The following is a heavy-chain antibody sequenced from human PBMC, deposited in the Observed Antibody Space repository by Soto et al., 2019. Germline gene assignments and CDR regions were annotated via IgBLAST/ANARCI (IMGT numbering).Heavy chain of an antibody. J-gene: IGHJ6*03. CDR1: GGSFSGYY. V-gene: IGHV4-34*01. D-gene: IGHD3-3*01. CDR3: ARGGYDFWSGYYSRYYYYYMDV. CDR2: INHSGST. Sequence: SETLSLTCAVYGGSFSGYYWSWIRQPPGKGLEWIGEINHSGSTNYNPSLKSRVTISVDTSKNQFSLKLSSVTAADTAVYYCARGGYDFWSGYYSRYYYYYMDVWGKGTTVTVSS.